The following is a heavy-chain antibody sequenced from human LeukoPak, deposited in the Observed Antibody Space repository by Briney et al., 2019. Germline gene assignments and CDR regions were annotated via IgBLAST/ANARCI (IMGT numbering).Heavy chain of an antibody. J-gene: IGHJ6*02. D-gene: IGHD3-3*01. CDR1: GFTFSSYA. CDR3: AKDGKAGYYDFWSGYSDWYYGMDV. CDR2: ISGSGGST. Sequence: GGSLRLSCAASGFTFSSYAMSWVRQAPGKGLEWVSAISGSGGSTYYADSVKGRFTISRDNAKNSLYLQMNSLRAEDTALYYCAKDGKAGYYDFWSGYSDWYYGMDVWGQGTTVTVSS. V-gene: IGHV3-23*01.